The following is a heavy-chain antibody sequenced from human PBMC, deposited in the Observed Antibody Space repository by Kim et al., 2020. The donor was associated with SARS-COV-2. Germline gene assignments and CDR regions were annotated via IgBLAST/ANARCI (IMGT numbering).Heavy chain of an antibody. D-gene: IGHD3-10*01. CDR2: FDYSGST. Sequence: SETLSLTCTVSGGSISRSDYWGWIRQPPGRGLEWIASFDYSGSTYYNPSLKSRVTMSVDTSKNQFSLKLKSVTAADTAVYYCARHVPTYFGSGRYYSPWGQGTLVTVSS. V-gene: IGHV4-39*01. CDR3: ARHVPTYFGSGRYYSP. J-gene: IGHJ5*02. CDR1: GGSISRSDY.